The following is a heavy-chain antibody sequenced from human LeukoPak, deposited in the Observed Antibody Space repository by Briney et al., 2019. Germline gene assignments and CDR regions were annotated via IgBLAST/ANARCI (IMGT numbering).Heavy chain of an antibody. Sequence: SVKVSCTASGYTFTSYGISWVRQAPGQGLEWMGGIIPIFGTANYAQKFQGRVTITADESTSTAYMELSSLRSEDTAVYYCTRGLGSYYYYYGMDVWGQGTTVTVSS. V-gene: IGHV1-69*13. CDR2: IIPIFGTA. D-gene: IGHD1-26*01. CDR1: GYTFTSYG. CDR3: TRGLGSYYYYYGMDV. J-gene: IGHJ6*02.